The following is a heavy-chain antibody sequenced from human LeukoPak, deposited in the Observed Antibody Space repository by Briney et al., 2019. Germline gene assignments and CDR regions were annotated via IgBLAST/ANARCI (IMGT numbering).Heavy chain of an antibody. CDR3: ARANYYDSSLSYYYYGMDV. V-gene: IGHV3-21*01. CDR2: ISSSSSYI. CDR1: GFTFSSYS. D-gene: IGHD3-22*01. J-gene: IGHJ6*02. Sequence: PGGSLRLSCAASGFTFSSYSMNWVRQAPGKGLEWVSSISSSSSYIYYADSVKGRFTISRDNAKNSLYLQMNSLRAEDTAVYYCARANYYDSSLSYYYYGMDVWGQGTTVTVSS.